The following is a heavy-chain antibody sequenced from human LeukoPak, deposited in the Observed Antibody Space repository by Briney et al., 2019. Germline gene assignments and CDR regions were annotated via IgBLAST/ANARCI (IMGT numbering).Heavy chain of an antibody. J-gene: IGHJ4*02. CDR1: GYTFTGYY. CDR2: INPNSGGT. V-gene: IGHV1-2*02. Sequence: ASVKVSRKASGYTFTGYYMHWVRQAPGQGLEWMGWINPNSGGTNYAQKFRGRVTMTRDTSISTAHMELSRLRSDDTAVYYCARYDGDYWGQGTLVTVSS. D-gene: IGHD3-3*01. CDR3: ARYDGDY.